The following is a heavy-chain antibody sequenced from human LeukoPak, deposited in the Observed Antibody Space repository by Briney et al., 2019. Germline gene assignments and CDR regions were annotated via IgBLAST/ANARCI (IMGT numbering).Heavy chain of an antibody. J-gene: IGHJ4*02. CDR1: GVSFNNYY. CDR3: TRMTTGHDY. Sequence: SETLSLTCAASGVSFNNYYWSWVRQTPGKGLEWIGEINHSGYTDDSPSLKSRVTLSIDTSRKQFSLNLRSVTVADTGIYYCTRMTTGHDYWGQGTLVTVSS. D-gene: IGHD4-17*01. CDR2: INHSGYT. V-gene: IGHV4-34*01.